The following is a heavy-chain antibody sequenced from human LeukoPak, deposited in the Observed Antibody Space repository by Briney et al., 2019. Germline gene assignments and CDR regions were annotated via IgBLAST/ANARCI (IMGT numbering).Heavy chain of an antibody. D-gene: IGHD5-12*01. V-gene: IGHV3-33*01. CDR3: ARAYSRESGYDVVFEN. CDR2: IRFDGSTK. J-gene: IGHJ4*02. CDR1: GFTFSNYG. Sequence: PGRSLRLSCAASGFTFSNYGVHWVRQAPGKGLEWVADIRFDGSTKYYADSVRGRFTISRDNSKNTVYLEMNSLRAEDTAVYYCARAYSRESGYDVVFENWGQGTLVSVSS.